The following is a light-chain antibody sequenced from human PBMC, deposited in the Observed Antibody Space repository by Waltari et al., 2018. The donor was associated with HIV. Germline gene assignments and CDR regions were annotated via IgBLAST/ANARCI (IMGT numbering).Light chain of an antibody. CDR2: GTS. Sequence: EIIMTQPPATLSVSQGATATPSCPASHSVNSNLAWYQQKPGQTPRLLLYGTSTRATDIPARFSGSGSGTEFTLTISSLQSEDFAVYYCHHYNNWRETFGQGTKVEIK. CDR1: HSVNSN. CDR3: HHYNNWRET. V-gene: IGKV3-15*01. J-gene: IGKJ1*01.